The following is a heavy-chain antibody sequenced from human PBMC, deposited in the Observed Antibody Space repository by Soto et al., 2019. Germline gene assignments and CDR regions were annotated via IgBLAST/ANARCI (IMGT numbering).Heavy chain of an antibody. V-gene: IGHV3-53*01. Sequence: EVQLVESGGGLVQPGGSLRLSCAASGFTVSNNYMIWFRLPPGKGLEWVSLIYSGGTTYYADSVKGRFTISRDNSKNTLYLQMNSLRGEDTAVYYCAGNGWGMATVGMWGPGTLVTVSS. D-gene: IGHD4-4*01. CDR1: GFTVSNNY. CDR3: AGNGWGMATVGM. CDR2: IYSGGTT. J-gene: IGHJ4*02.